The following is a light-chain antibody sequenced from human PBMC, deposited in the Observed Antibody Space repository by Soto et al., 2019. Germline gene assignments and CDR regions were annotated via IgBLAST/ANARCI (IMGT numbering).Light chain of an antibody. CDR3: QQYNNWPYT. V-gene: IGKV3-15*01. J-gene: IGKJ2*01. Sequence: EIVMTQSPATLSVSPGGSATLSCRASQHVSSNFAWYRQNPGHAPTLLIYRASTRATGIPARFSGSGSGTEFTLTISSLQSEDFAVYCCQQYNNWPYTFGQGTKLEIK. CDR1: QHVSSN. CDR2: RAS.